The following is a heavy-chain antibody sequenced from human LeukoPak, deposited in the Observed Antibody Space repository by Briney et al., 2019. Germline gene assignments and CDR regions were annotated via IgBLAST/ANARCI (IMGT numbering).Heavy chain of an antibody. CDR1: GYTLTELS. V-gene: IGHV1-24*01. Sequence: ASVKVSCKVSGYTLTELSMHWVRQAPGKGLEWMGGFDPEDGETIYAQKFQGRVTMTRNTSISTAYMELSSLRSEDTAVYYCARGYPYGDYGWGQGTLVTVSS. CDR2: FDPEDGET. D-gene: IGHD4-17*01. J-gene: IGHJ4*02. CDR3: ARGYPYGDYG.